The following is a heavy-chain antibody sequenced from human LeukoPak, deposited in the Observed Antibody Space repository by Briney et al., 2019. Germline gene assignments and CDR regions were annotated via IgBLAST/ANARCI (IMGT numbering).Heavy chain of an antibody. Sequence: PGGSLRLSCAASGFTFSSYAMSWVRQAPGKGLEWVSGISGSGGSTYYADSVKGRFTISRDNSKNTLYLQMNSLRADDTAVYYCARGAWFGEAPFDYWGQGTRVTVSS. CDR1: GFTFSSYA. CDR2: ISGSGGST. D-gene: IGHD3-10*01. V-gene: IGHV3-23*01. J-gene: IGHJ4*02. CDR3: ARGAWFGEAPFDY.